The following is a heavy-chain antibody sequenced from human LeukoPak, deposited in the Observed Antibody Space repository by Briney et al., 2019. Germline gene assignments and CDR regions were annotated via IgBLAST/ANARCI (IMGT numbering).Heavy chain of an antibody. V-gene: IGHV3-73*01. CDR1: GFTFSGSA. CDR2: IRSKANSYAT. Sequence: GGSLRLSCAASGFTFSGSAMHWVRQASGKGLEWVGRIRSKANSYATAYAASVKGRFTISRDDSKNTAYLQMNSLKTEDTAVYYCTSPPAFQTRSSYYYYYMDVWGEGTTVTVSS. D-gene: IGHD2/OR15-2a*01. J-gene: IGHJ6*03. CDR3: TSPPAFQTRSSYYYYYMDV.